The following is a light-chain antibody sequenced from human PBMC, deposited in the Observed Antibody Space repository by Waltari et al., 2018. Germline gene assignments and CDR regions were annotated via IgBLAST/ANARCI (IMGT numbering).Light chain of an antibody. V-gene: IGKV3D-15*01. Sequence: IVMTQSPATLSLSPGERATLSCRASQSVGNRLAWYQLKPGQAPRLLIYDASTRATGIPDRFRGGGSGTEFTLTITGLEPEDVALYFWQQNSHWYSFGQGTKVEI. CDR1: QSVGNR. CDR3: QQNSHWYS. J-gene: IGKJ2*03. CDR2: DAS.